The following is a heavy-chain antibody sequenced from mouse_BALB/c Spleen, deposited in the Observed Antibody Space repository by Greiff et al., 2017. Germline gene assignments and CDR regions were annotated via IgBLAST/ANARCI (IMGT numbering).Heavy chain of an antibody. CDR2: IDPYNGGT. CDR3: ARRGDGYYYAMDY. J-gene: IGHJ4*01. CDR1: GYAFTSYN. V-gene: IGHV1S135*01. Sequence: VQLKESGPELVKPGASVKVSCKASGYAFTSYNMYWVKQSHGKSLEWIGYIDPYNGGTSYNQKFKGKATLTVDKSSSTAYMHLNSLTSEDSAVYYCARRGDGYYYAMDYWGQGTSVTVSS. D-gene: IGHD2-3*01.